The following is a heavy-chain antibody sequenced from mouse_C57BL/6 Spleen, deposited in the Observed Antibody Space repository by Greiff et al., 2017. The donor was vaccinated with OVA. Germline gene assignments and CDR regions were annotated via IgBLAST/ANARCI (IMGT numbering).Heavy chain of an antibody. D-gene: IGHD1-1*01. Sequence: QVQLQQPGAELVKPGASVKVSCKASGYTFTSYWMHWVKQRPGQGLEWIGSIHPSDSDTNYNQKFKGKATLTVDKSSSTAYMQLSSLTSEDSAVYYCAIRYYGSSEGAVDYWGQGTTLTVSS. CDR1: GYTFTSYW. CDR3: AIRYYGSSEGAVDY. J-gene: IGHJ2*01. CDR2: IHPSDSDT. V-gene: IGHV1-74*01.